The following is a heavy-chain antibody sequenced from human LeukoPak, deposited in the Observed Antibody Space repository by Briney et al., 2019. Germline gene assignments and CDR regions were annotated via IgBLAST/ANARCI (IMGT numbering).Heavy chain of an antibody. CDR3: ARKGDSSGYYPRWGAFDI. D-gene: IGHD3-22*01. Sequence: SETLSLTCTVSGGSISSYYWSWIRQPAGKGLEWIGRIYTSGSTNYDPSLKSRVTMSVDTSKNQFSLKLSSVTAADTAVYYCARKGDSSGYYPRWGAFDIWGQGTMVTVSS. CDR1: GGSISSYY. J-gene: IGHJ3*02. V-gene: IGHV4-4*07. CDR2: IYTSGST.